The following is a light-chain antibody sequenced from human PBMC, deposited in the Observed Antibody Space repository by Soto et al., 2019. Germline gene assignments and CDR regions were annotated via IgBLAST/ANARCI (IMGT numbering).Light chain of an antibody. CDR3: QQYHSWPA. CDR2: GAA. CDR1: QSVFSS. V-gene: IGKV3-15*01. Sequence: EIVMTQSPATLSVSPGERVTLSCRASQSVFSSLAWYQQKPGQAPRLLIYGAATRATGIPARFSGSGSGTEFTLTISSLHSEDFAFYYCQQYHSWPAFGRGTKVEIK. J-gene: IGKJ4*02.